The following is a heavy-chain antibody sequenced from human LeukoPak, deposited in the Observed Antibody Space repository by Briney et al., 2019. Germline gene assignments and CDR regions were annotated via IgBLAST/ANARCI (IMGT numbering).Heavy chain of an antibody. Sequence: PSETLSLTCAVYGGSFSGYYWSWIRQPPGKGLEWIGEINHSGSTNYNPSLKSRVTISVDTSKNQFSLKLSSVTAADTAVYYCARGVYYGSGSYYDNWGQGTLVTVSS. CDR3: ARGVYYGSGSYYDN. V-gene: IGHV4-34*01. D-gene: IGHD3-10*01. CDR1: GGSFSGYY. CDR2: INHSGST. J-gene: IGHJ4*02.